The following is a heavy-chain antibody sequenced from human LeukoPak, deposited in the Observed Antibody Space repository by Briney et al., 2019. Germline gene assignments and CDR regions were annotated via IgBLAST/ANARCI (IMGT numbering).Heavy chain of an antibody. V-gene: IGHV3-23*01. Sequence: GGSLRLFCAVSGITLSNYGTSWVRQAPGKGLEWVAGISGSGGETNYADSVKGRFTISRDNPKNTLYLQMSSLRVEDTAVYFCAKRGVVIRVFLVGFHKEAYYFDSWGQGALVTVSS. CDR1: GITLSNYG. J-gene: IGHJ4*02. CDR3: AKRGVVIRVFLVGFHKEAYYFDS. CDR2: ISGSGGET. D-gene: IGHD3-10*01.